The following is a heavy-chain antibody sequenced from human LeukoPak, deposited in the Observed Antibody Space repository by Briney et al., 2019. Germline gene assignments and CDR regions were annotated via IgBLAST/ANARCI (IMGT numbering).Heavy chain of an antibody. J-gene: IGHJ4*02. CDR1: GFTFSIYA. CDR2: ISYDGSNK. D-gene: IGHD2-21*02. V-gene: IGHV3-30-3*01. CDR3: ARASYCGGDCYSGVGLDY. Sequence: GGSLRLSCAASGFTFSIYAMLWVREAPGKGREWVAVISYDGSNKNYADSVKDRFTISRNNSKTTLYLQMNRMRAEDTAVYYCARASYCGGDCYSGVGLDYWGQGTLVTVSS.